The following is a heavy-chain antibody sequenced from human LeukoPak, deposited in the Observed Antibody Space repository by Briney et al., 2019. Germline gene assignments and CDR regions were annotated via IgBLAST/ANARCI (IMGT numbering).Heavy chain of an antibody. D-gene: IGHD5-18*01. V-gene: IGHV3-23*01. J-gene: IGHJ4*02. CDR2: ISCSGGSI. Sequence: GGSLTLSCAASGFTFSNYVMSWVRQAPGKGLEWVSGISCSGGSIYYADPVKGRFTISRDSSKNTLNLQMNSLRAEDTAVYYWAKHGDTAMWLDYWGQGTLVTVSS. CDR1: GFTFSNYV. CDR3: AKHGDTAMWLDY.